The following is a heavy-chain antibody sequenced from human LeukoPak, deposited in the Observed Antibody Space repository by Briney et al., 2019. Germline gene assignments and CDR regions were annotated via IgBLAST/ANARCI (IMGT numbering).Heavy chain of an antibody. CDR3: ASAGGDSRSPLPFYY. Sequence: GGSLRLSCAASGLIFSNYWMTWVRQAPGKGLEWVANIKQDGSEKYYVDSVKGRFTISRDNAENSLFLQMNSLRAEDTAVYFCASAGGDSRSPLPFYYWGQGTLVTVSS. J-gene: IGHJ4*02. D-gene: IGHD6-6*01. CDR1: GLIFSNYW. CDR2: IKQDGSEK. V-gene: IGHV3-7*03.